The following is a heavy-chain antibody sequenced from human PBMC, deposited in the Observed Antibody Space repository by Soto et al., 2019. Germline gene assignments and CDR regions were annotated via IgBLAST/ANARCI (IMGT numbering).Heavy chain of an antibody. CDR3: ARHHHPYSRSLALDY. CDR2: IDPSDSYT. V-gene: IGHV5-10-1*01. J-gene: IGHJ4*02. Sequence: PGESLKISCKGSGYSFTSYWISWVRQMPGKGLEWMGRIDPSDSYTNYSPSFQGHVTISADKSISTAYLQWSSLKASDTAMYYCARHHHPYSRSLALDYWGQRTLVTVS. CDR1: GYSFTSYW. D-gene: IGHD6-6*01.